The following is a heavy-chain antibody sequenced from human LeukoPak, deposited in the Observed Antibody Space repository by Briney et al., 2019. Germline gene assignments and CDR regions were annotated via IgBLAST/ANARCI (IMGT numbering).Heavy chain of an antibody. V-gene: IGHV3-23*01. D-gene: IGHD2-2*01. Sequence: GGSLRLSRAASGFXFSSSAMSWVRHAPGEGLEWVSAISDSGGTTYYADSVKGRFTISRDNSKNTLYLQMNSLRGEDTAVYYCAKLTRGYCSSTACPNWFDPWGQGTLVTVSS. CDR1: GFXFSSSA. CDR3: AKLTRGYCSSTACPNWFDP. CDR2: ISDSGGTT. J-gene: IGHJ5*02.